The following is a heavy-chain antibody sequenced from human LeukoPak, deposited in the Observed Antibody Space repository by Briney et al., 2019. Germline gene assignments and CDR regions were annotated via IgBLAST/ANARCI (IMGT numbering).Heavy chain of an antibody. J-gene: IGHJ4*02. CDR1: GFTFSSYG. V-gene: IGHV3-30*02. Sequence: GGSLRLSCAASGFTFSSYGVHWVRQAPGKGLEWVAFIRYDGSNKYYADSVKGRFTVSRDNSKNTLYLQMNSLRAEDTTVYYCAKASGQAGYCSSTSCHYTFDYWGQGTLVTVSS. CDR2: IRYDGSNK. CDR3: AKASGQAGYCSSTSCHYTFDY. D-gene: IGHD2-2*01.